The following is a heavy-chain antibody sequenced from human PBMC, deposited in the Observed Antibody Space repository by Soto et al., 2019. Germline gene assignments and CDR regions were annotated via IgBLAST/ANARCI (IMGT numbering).Heavy chain of an antibody. CDR2: VDYSGTA. J-gene: IGHJ4*02. D-gene: IGHD1-20*01. CDR1: SGSISVTNVF. CDR3: AGITGRHLDY. Sequence: PSETLSLTCPVSSGSISVTNVFWGWVRQPPGKGLEWIGNVDYSGTAYFSPSLATRVTFHVDTSKNQFSLTLYSVTAADTAVYYCAGITGRHLDYWGQGILVTVSS. V-gene: IGHV4-39*01.